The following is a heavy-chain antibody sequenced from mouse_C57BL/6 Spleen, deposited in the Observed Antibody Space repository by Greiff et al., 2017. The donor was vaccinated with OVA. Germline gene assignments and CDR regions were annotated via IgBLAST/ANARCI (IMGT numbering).Heavy chain of an antibody. CDR3: ARSGGSSSDY. D-gene: IGHD1-1*01. V-gene: IGHV14-2*01. CDR2: IDPEDGDT. J-gene: IGHJ2*01. CDR1: GFNFKDYY. Sequence: VQLQQSGAELVKPGASVKLSCTASGFNFKDYYMHWVKQRPEQGLEWIGTIDPEDGDTTYAPKFQGKATLTADTSSNTAYLQLRSLTSEDTTGYYCARSGGSSSDYWGQGTTLTVSS.